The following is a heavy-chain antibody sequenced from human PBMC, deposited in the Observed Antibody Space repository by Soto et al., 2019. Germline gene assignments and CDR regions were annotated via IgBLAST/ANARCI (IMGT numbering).Heavy chain of an antibody. V-gene: IGHV3-30-3*01. CDR3: AREVGVIPFDL. Sequence: QVQLVESGGGVVQPGRSLRLSCAASGFTFSSYAMHWVRQAPGKGLEWVAVISYDGSNKYYADSVKGRFTISRDNSKHTLYLQMNSLRAEDTAVYYCAREVGVIPFDLWCRGTLVTVSS. J-gene: IGHJ2*01. CDR1: GFTFSSYA. CDR2: ISYDGSNK. D-gene: IGHD3-10*01.